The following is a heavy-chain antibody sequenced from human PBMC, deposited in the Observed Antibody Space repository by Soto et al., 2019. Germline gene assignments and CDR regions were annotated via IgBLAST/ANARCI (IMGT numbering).Heavy chain of an antibody. V-gene: IGHV2-26*01. D-gene: IGHD6-19*01. J-gene: IGHJ5*02. CDR2: IDSSGEK. CDR3: ARRHLAVAVSPWFDT. CDR1: GLSITDSEMG. Sequence: QVTLKESGPVLVKPTETLTLRCTASGLSITDSEMGVSWIRQPPGQPLEWLAHIDSSGEKSYRTFLKSRLAISKDTAKSQIVLTMTNMDPADTATYYCARRHLAVAVSPWFDTWGQGIPVTVSS.